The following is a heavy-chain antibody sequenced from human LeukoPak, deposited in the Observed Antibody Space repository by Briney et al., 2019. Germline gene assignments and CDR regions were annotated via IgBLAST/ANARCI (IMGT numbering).Heavy chain of an antibody. CDR2: ISDSGST. CDR3: ASLGGTYDY. J-gene: IGHJ4*02. V-gene: IGHV4-4*09. Sequence: SETLSLTCTVSRGSISSYYWSWVRQPPGKGLEWIGYISDSGSTNYKPSLKSRVTISRDTSKSQVSLKMRFVTAADTAVYSCASLGGTYDYWGQGILVIVSS. CDR1: RGSISSYY. D-gene: IGHD1-26*01.